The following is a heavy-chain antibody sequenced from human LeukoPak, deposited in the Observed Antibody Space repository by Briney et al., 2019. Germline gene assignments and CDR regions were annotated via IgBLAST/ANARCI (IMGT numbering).Heavy chain of an antibody. J-gene: IGHJ4*02. CDR3: VRGPHIAATSY. Sequence: GSLRLPCVASGFSFNNYRMTWVRQAPGKGLEWVANIKQDGSEKQYVDSVKGRFAISRDNAKKSLYLQINTLRAEDTAVYYCVRGPHIAATSYWGQGTLVTVSS. V-gene: IGHV3-7*03. CDR2: IKQDGSEK. D-gene: IGHD6-25*01. CDR1: GFSFNNYR.